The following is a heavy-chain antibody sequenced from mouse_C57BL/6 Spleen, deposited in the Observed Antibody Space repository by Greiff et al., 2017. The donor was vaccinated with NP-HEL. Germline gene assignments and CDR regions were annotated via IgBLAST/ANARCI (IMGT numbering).Heavy chain of an antibody. V-gene: IGHV5-4*03. J-gene: IGHJ2*01. CDR1: GFTFSSYA. D-gene: IGHD4-1*01. Sequence: EVKLMESGGGLVKPGGSLKLSCAASGFTFSSYAMSWVRQTPEKRLEWVATISDGGSYTYYPDNVKGRFTISRDNAKNNLYLQMSHLKSEDTAMYYCARGTGRYFDYWGQGTTLTVSS. CDR3: ARGTGRYFDY. CDR2: ISDGGSYT.